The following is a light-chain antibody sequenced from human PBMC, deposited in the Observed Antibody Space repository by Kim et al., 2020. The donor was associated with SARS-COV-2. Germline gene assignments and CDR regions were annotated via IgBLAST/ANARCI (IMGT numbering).Light chain of an antibody. V-gene: IGKV3-20*01. CDR1: QSVNSRY. CDR3: QQYGSSLWA. J-gene: IGKJ1*01. CDR2: GAS. Sequence: VLTQSPGTLSLSPGERVTLSCRASQSVNSRYLAWYQQKPGQAPRLLVYGASSRATGIADRFSGSGSGTDFTLTISRLEPEDSAVYYCQQYGSSLWAFGQGTKVEIK.